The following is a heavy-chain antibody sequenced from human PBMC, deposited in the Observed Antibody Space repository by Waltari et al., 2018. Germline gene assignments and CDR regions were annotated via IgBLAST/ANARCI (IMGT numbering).Heavy chain of an antibody. J-gene: IGHJ3*02. CDR3: AHFLGYCTGTSCYKGDAFDM. Sequence: QITLKESGPTLVIPTQSLTLTCTFSGFSLSTSGVGVGWTRQPPGQALEWMVPIYWDYDKRYSASLKSRLTITKDTSKNQVVLTMTNMDPVDTATYYCAHFLGYCTGTSCYKGDAFDMWGQGTMVTV. CDR2: IYWDYDK. CDR1: GFSLSTSGVG. D-gene: IGHD2-2*02. V-gene: IGHV2-5*02.